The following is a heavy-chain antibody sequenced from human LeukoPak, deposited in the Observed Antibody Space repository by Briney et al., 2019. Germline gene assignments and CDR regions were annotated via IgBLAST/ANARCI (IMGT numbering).Heavy chain of an antibody. CDR3: ARDWSRFGELLYY. Sequence: GRSLRLSCAASGFSFSTYSMHWVRQARGKGLEWVAVTSYDESDKYYADSVKGRFTISRDNSKNTLYLQMNSLRAEDTAVYYCARDWSRFGELLYYWGQGTLVTVSS. V-gene: IGHV3-30-3*01. CDR1: GFSFSTYS. CDR2: TSYDESDK. D-gene: IGHD3-10*01. J-gene: IGHJ4*02.